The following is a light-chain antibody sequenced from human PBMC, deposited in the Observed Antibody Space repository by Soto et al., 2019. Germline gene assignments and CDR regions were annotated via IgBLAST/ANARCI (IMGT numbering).Light chain of an antibody. Sequence: QSVLTQPHSASGTPGRRVTISCSGSSFNIGTNSVHWFQQLPGTAPKVLIYSSTQRPSGVPERFSGSKSGTSASLAISELQSEDEADYYCAAWDDSLNGHVLGTGTKVTVL. V-gene: IGLV1-44*01. CDR2: SST. CDR1: SFNIGTNS. J-gene: IGLJ1*01. CDR3: AAWDDSLNGHV.